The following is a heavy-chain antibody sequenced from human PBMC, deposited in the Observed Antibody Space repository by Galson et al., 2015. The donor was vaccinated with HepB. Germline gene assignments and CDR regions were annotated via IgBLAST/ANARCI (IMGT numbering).Heavy chain of an antibody. Sequence: SVKVSCKASGYTFTSYYMHWVRQAPGQGLEWMGIINPSGGSTSYAQKFQGRVTMTRDTSTSTVYMELSSLRSEDTAVYYCATSSPDYGEYYYYGMDVWGQGTPVTVSS. CDR2: INPSGGST. CDR3: ATSSPDYGEYYYYGMDV. V-gene: IGHV1-46*01. D-gene: IGHD4-17*01. J-gene: IGHJ6*02. CDR1: GYTFTSYY.